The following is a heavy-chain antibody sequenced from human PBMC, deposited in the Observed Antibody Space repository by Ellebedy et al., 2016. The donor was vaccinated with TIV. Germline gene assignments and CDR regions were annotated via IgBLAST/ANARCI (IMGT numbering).Heavy chain of an antibody. V-gene: IGHV4-4*02. D-gene: IGHD3-10*01. CDR3: ARADVRGAKFYFDL. Sequence: MPSETLCLTCTVSGASVSSANWWNWIRQSPGTGLEWIGEMYHFGTTNYNPSLRGRVTISVDKSNNQFSLKLSSVTAADTAVYYCARADVRGAKFYFDLWGQGTLVTVSS. CDR2: MYHFGTT. CDR1: GASVSSANW. J-gene: IGHJ4*02.